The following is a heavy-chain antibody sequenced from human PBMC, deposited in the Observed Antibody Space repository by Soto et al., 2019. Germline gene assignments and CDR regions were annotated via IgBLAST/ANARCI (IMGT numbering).Heavy chain of an antibody. Sequence: ETLFLTCTVSGGSIKNYYCGWLRQAAGKGLEWIGRISSSGTNKYNPSLKGGVTMSVDMPKSQYSFTLRSVTAADTAVYCCVGDIGGSGWVAPWRQGTLVTVSS. CDR1: GGSIKNYY. J-gene: IGHJ5*02. V-gene: IGHV4-4*07. CDR2: ISSSGTN. D-gene: IGHD2-15*01. CDR3: VGDIGGSGWVAP.